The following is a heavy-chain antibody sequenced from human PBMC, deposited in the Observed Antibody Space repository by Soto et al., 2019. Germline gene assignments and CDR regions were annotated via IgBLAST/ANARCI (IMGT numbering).Heavy chain of an antibody. CDR3: AGGNSNGYFDY. CDR2: IYSGGGT. J-gene: IGHJ4*02. Sequence: EVQLVESGGGLVQPGGSLRLSCAASGFTVGSNYMFWVRQAPGKGLEWVSTIYSGGGTYYADSVKGRFTISRDNPKNTLYLQMNSLRAEETAVYYCAGGNSNGYFDYWGQGTLVSVSS. V-gene: IGHV3-66*01. D-gene: IGHD5-18*01. CDR1: GFTVGSNY.